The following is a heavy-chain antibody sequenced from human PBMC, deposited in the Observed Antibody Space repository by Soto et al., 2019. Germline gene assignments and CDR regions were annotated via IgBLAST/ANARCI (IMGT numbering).Heavy chain of an antibody. Sequence: EVQLLESGGGLVQPGGSLRLSCAASGFTFSSYAMNWVRQAPGKGLEWVSAISGSGGSTYYADSVKGRFTISRDNSKNTLYLQMNSLRAEDTAVYYCAKDHYYDSSGFSGGNDAFDIWGQGTMVTVSS. CDR1: GFTFSSYA. CDR2: ISGSGGST. CDR3: AKDHYYDSSGFSGGNDAFDI. J-gene: IGHJ3*02. D-gene: IGHD3-22*01. V-gene: IGHV3-23*01.